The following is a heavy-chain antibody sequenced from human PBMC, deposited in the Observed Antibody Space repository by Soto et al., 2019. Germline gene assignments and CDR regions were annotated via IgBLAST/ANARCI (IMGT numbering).Heavy chain of an antibody. J-gene: IGHJ6*02. Sequence: QVQLQQWGAGLLKPSETLSLTCGVSGASLSGVYWTWIRQTPGRGLEWIGEINHSGSAYYNPSLGDRVTLSVETSKKQFSLSLTSVAAADTGRYYCARAFKGIIESTGWPKPYYYVLDVWAQGTAVIVSS. CDR1: GASLSGVY. CDR3: ARAFKGIIESTGWPKPYYYVLDV. D-gene: IGHD6-19*01. CDR2: INHSGSA. V-gene: IGHV4-34*01.